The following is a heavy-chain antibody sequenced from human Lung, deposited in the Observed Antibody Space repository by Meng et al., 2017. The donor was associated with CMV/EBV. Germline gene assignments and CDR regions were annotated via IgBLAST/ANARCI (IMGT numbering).Heavy chain of an antibody. J-gene: IGHJ5*02. D-gene: IGHD2-15*01. V-gene: IGHV1-8*01. CDR3: ARGYCSGGSCHVFDP. CDR1: GITFPGNS. CDR2: MNPNNGNT. Sequence: AEIKTHGVSVMVSCKASGITFPGNSIDWLSQSTGHGHEWMGCMNPNNGNTGYAQKKKGRVTMTRNTTIGTAYMELSSLRADNRAVYCGARGYCSGGSCHVFDPWGQGALVTVSS.